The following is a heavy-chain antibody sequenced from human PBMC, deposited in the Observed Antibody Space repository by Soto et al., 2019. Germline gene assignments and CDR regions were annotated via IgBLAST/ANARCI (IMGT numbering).Heavy chain of an antibody. Sequence: QVQLVESGGGVVQPGRSLRLSCAASEFTFSRHGMHWVRQAPGKGLQWVGVIWSDGSNEVYADSVKGRFIISRDNSKNILYLQMNRPRAEDTAVYYCARERTFGDNKHNYMDVWGTGITVTVSS. D-gene: IGHD3-10*01. V-gene: IGHV3-33*01. CDR2: IWSDGSNE. J-gene: IGHJ6*03. CDR1: EFTFSRHG. CDR3: ARERTFGDNKHNYMDV.